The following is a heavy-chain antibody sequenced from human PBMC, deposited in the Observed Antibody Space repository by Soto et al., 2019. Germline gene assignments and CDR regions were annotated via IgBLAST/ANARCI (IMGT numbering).Heavy chain of an antibody. CDR2: IVVGSGNT. D-gene: IGHD5-18*01. CDR1: GFTFTSSA. Sequence: SVKVSCKAAGFTFTSSAVQWVRQARGQRLEWIGWIVVGSGNTNYAQKFHERVTITRDMSTSTAYMELSSLRSEDTAVYFCARGKPSGYRFGPRNFFYYGLDVWGPGTTVTVSS. J-gene: IGHJ6*02. CDR3: ARGKPSGYRFGPRNFFYYGLDV. V-gene: IGHV1-58*01.